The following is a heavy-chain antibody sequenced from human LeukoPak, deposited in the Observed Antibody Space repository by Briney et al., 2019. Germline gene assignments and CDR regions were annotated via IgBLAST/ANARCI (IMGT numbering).Heavy chain of an antibody. CDR1: GGSISSYY. D-gene: IGHD6-13*01. CDR3: AKGEPIPNIAAAGDY. J-gene: IGHJ4*02. Sequence: SETLSLTCTVSGGSISSYYWSWIRQPPGKGLEWIGYIYYKGNTNYNPSLKSRVTITADTSKNQFSLKVSSVTAADTAVYYCAKGEPIPNIAAAGDYWGQGTLVTVSS. V-gene: IGHV4-59*08. CDR2: IYYKGNT.